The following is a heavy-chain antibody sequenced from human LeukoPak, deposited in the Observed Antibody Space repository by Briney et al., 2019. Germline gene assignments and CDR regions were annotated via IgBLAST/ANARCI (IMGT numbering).Heavy chain of an antibody. CDR2: ISAYNGNT. V-gene: IGHV1-18*01. CDR1: GYTFTSYG. D-gene: IGHD3-3*01. J-gene: IGHJ4*02. CDR3: ARGGRFNNYDFWSGYPDNYFDY. Sequence: ASVKVSCKASGYTFTSYGISWVRQAPGQGLEWMGWISAYNGNTNYAQKLQGRVTMTTDTSTSTAYMELRSLRSDDTAVYYCARGGRFNNYDFWSGYPDNYFDYWGQGTLVTVSS.